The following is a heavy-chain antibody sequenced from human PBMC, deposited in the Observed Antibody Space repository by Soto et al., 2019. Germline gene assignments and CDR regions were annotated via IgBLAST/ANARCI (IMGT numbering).Heavy chain of an antibody. CDR2: IDPSDSYT. V-gene: IGHV5-10-1*01. CDR3: WIDSSYYYGMDV. J-gene: IGHJ6*02. CDR1: GYSFTSYW. Sequence: GESLKISCKGSGYSFTSYWISWVRQMPGKGLEWMGRIDPSDSYTNYSPSFQGHVTISVDKSISTAYLQWSSLKASDTAMYYCWIDSSYYYGMDVWGQGTTVTVSS. D-gene: IGHD3-9*01.